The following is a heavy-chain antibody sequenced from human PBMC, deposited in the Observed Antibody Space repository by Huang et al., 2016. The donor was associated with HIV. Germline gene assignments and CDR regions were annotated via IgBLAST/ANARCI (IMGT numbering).Heavy chain of an antibody. CDR2: IYYKGST. CDR1: GGSIRSSDYH. Sequence: QLLLQESGPGLVKPSEALALTCAVSGGSIRSSDYHWGWIRQPPGKGLEWIGSIYYKGSTHYSPSRNSRVTIAVDTSKNLFFLNLTSMTAADTAVYYCARHREGPVAYYSGWGSHLNYMDVWGRGRTVVVSS. D-gene: IGHD3-10*01. J-gene: IGHJ6*03. CDR3: ARHREGPVAYYSGWGSHLNYMDV. V-gene: IGHV4-39*01.